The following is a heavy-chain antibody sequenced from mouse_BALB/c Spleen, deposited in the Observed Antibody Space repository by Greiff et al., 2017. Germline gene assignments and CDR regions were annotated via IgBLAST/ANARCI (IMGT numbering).Heavy chain of an antibody. Sequence: VQRVESGADLAKPGASVKMSCTASGYTFTSYWMHWVKQRPGQGLEWIGYINPSTGYTEYNQKFKDKATLTADKSSSTAYMQLSSLTCEASAVYYSARSTVVAKWRMDYWGQGTSGTVTS. J-gene: IGHJ4*01. CDR1: GYTFTSYW. D-gene: IGHD1-1*01. CDR2: INPSTGYT. V-gene: IGHV1-7*01. CDR3: ARSTVVAKWRMDY.